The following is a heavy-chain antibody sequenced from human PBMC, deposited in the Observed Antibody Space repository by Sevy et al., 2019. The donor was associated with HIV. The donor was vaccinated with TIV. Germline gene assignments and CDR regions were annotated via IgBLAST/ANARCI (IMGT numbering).Heavy chain of an antibody. Sequence: GGSLRLSCAASGFTFDDYAMHWVRQAPGKGLEWVSGISWNSGSIGYADSVKGRFTISRDNAKNSLYLQMNSLRAEDTALYYCAKDRYYYYYYGMDVWGQGTKVTVSS. CDR3: AKDRYYYYYYGMDV. D-gene: IGHD1-26*01. J-gene: IGHJ6*02. V-gene: IGHV3-9*01. CDR1: GFTFDDYA. CDR2: ISWNSGSI.